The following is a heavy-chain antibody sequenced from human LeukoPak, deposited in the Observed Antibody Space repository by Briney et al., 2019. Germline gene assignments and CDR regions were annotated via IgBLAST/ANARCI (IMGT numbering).Heavy chain of an antibody. CDR2: IIPIFGTA. CDR3: AIARDWDTAMDTTNFYSYYGMDV. J-gene: IGHJ6*02. V-gene: IGHV1-69*13. Sequence: ASVKVSCKASGGTFSSYAISWVRQAPGQGLEWMGGIIPIFGTANYAQKFQGRVTITADESTSTAYMELSSLRSEDTAVYYCAIARDWDTAMDTTNFYSYYGMDVWGQGTTVTVSS. CDR1: GGTFSSYA. D-gene: IGHD5-18*01.